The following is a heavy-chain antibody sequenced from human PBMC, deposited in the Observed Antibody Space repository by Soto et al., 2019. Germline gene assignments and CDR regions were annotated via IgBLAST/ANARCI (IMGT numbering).Heavy chain of an antibody. CDR1: GFSLSTSGVG. Sequence: QITLKESGPTLVKPTQTLTLTCTFSGFSLSTSGVGVGWIRQPPGKALEWLALIYWDDDKRYSPSLKSRLTTHKNTSKNQVVLTMTKMDPVDTATYYCAHRPSPSSGYNDAFDIWGQGTMVTVSS. CDR3: AHRPSPSSGYNDAFDI. J-gene: IGHJ3*02. V-gene: IGHV2-5*02. CDR2: IYWDDDK. D-gene: IGHD3-22*01.